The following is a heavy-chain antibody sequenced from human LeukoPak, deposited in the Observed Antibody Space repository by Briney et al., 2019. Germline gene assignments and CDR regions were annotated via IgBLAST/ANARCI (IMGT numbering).Heavy chain of an antibody. Sequence: PGGSLRLSCAASGFPFSDYDMSWIRQAPGKELEWVSVIYTGGGRYYADSVRGRFTISRDTSKNMVFLQMNSLRVEDTAVYYCARGIDYWGRGTLVTVSS. J-gene: IGHJ4*02. CDR2: IYTGGGR. CDR1: GFPFSDYD. CDR3: ARGIDY. V-gene: IGHV3-53*01.